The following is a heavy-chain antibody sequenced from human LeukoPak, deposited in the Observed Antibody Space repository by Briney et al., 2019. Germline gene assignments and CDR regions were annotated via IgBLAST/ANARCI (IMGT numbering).Heavy chain of an antibody. CDR3: ANLGGLGHNWNVRGAFDI. D-gene: IGHD1-20*01. J-gene: IGHJ3*02. CDR2: ISYDGSNK. Sequence: GGSLRLSCAASGFTFSSYAMHWVRQAPGKGLEWVAVISYDGSNKYYADSVKGRFTISRDNSKNTLYLQMNSLRAEDTAVYYCANLGGLGHNWNVRGAFDIWGQGTMVTVSS. V-gene: IGHV3-30-3*01. CDR1: GFTFSSYA.